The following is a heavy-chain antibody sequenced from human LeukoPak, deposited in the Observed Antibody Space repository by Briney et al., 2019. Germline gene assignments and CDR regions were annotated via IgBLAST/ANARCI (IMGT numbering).Heavy chain of an antibody. CDR3: ARDPKGYSSGWYHGMDV. CDR1: GGSISSYY. Sequence: KPSETLSLTCTDSGGSISSYYWSWIRQPPGKVLEWIGYVDYSGSTHYNTSLKSRVTISVDTSKNQFSLKLGSVTAADTAVYYCARDPKGYSSGWYHGMDVWGQGTAVTVSS. J-gene: IGHJ6*02. CDR2: VDYSGST. D-gene: IGHD6-19*01. V-gene: IGHV4-59*01.